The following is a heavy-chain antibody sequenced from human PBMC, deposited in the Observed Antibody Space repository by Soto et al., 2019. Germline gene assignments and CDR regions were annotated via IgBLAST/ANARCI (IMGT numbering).Heavy chain of an antibody. Sequence: QVQLVQSGAEAKKPGSSVKVSCKASGGTFSSYTISWVRQAPGQGLEWMGRIIPILGIANYAQKFQGRGTITADKATSTAYMELSSLRSEDTAVYYCARGGNWNDDGLGGYWGQGTLVTVSS. D-gene: IGHD1-1*01. CDR3: ARGGNWNDDGLGGY. J-gene: IGHJ4*02. CDR2: IIPILGIA. V-gene: IGHV1-69*02. CDR1: GGTFSSYT.